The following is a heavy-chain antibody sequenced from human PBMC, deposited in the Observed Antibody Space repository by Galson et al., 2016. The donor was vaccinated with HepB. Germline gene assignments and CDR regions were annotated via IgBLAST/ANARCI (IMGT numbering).Heavy chain of an antibody. V-gene: IGHV1-69*10. CDR3: ARRVTGYFDL. J-gene: IGHJ2*01. CDR2: IIPILGIA. CDR1: GGTFSNYS. D-gene: IGHD5-18*01. Sequence: SVKVSCKASGGTFSNYSISWMRQAPGQGLEWMGGIIPILGIANYAQKFQGRVTITADKSTSTAYMELSSLRSADTAVYYCARRVTGYFDLWGRGTLVSVSS.